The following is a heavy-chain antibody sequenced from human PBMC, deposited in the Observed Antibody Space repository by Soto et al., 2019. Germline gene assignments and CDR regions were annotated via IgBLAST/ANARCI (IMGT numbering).Heavy chain of an antibody. Sequence: GGSLRLSCAASGFTFSSYSMNWVRQAPGKGLEWVSAISGSGGSTYYADSVKGRFTISRDNSKNTLYLQMNSLRAEDTAVYYCAKASDYGDYKYRGQGTLVTVSS. V-gene: IGHV3-23*01. CDR1: GFTFSSYS. CDR3: AKASDYGDYKY. CDR2: ISGSGGST. J-gene: IGHJ4*02. D-gene: IGHD4-17*01.